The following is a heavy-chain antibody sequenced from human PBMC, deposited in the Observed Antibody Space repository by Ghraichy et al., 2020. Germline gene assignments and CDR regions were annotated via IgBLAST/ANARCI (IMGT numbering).Heavy chain of an antibody. CDR3: AKSAGGEFKTGAGYYWYFDL. Sequence: GGSLRLSCAASGFNFDDYAMNWVRQAPGKGLEWVSALSGSGDTTYYADSVKGRFTISRDNSKNTLYLQMNSLRAEDTAVYYCAKSAGGEFKTGAGYYWYFDLWGRGTLVTVSS. CDR2: LSGSGDTT. D-gene: IGHD5-24*01. J-gene: IGHJ2*01. V-gene: IGHV3-23*01. CDR1: GFNFDDYA.